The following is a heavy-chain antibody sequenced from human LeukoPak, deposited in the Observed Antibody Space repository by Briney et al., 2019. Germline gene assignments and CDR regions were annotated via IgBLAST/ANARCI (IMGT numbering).Heavy chain of an antibody. Sequence: PGGSLRLSCAASGFTFSSYSMNWVRQAPGKGLEWVSSISSSGSYIYYADSVKGRFTISRDNAKNSLYLQMNSLRAEDTAVYYCARVGSGSSNAFDIWGQGTMVTVSS. CDR3: ARVGSGSSNAFDI. D-gene: IGHD1-26*01. V-gene: IGHV3-21*01. CDR2: ISSSGSYI. J-gene: IGHJ3*02. CDR1: GFTFSSYS.